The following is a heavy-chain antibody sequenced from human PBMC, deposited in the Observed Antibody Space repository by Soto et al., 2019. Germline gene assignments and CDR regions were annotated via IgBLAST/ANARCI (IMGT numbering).Heavy chain of an antibody. J-gene: IGHJ4*02. CDR1: GGSISSYY. Sequence: PSETLSLTCTVSGGSISSYYWSWIRQPPGKGLKWIGYIYYSGSTNYNPSLKSRVTISVDTSKNQFSLKLSSVTAADTAVYYCARLPSHPRYSGYYFDYWGQGTLVTVSS. CDR2: IYYSGST. CDR3: ARLPSHPRYSGYYFDY. V-gene: IGHV4-59*08. D-gene: IGHD5-12*01.